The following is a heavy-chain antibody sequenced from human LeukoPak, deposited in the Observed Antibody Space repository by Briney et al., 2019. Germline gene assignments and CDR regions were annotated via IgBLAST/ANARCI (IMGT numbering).Heavy chain of an antibody. D-gene: IGHD6-13*01. CDR3: ASASSHRIAAGGDF. V-gene: IGHV3-74*01. J-gene: IGHJ4*02. Sequence: GGSLRLSCAASGFTFSSYWMHWVRQAPGEELVWVSRINSDGSSRNYADSVKGRFTISRDNAKNTVYLQMNSLRADDTAVYYCASASSHRIAAGGDFWGQGTLVTVSS. CDR2: INSDGSSR. CDR1: GFTFSSYW.